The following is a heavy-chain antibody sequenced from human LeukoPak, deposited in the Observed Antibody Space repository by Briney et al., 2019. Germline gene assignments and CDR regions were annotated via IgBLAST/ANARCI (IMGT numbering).Heavy chain of an antibody. J-gene: IGHJ4*02. D-gene: IGHD1-20*01. CDR1: GFTFSAYW. V-gene: IGHV3-7*05. CDR3: ARAQVLNF. Sequence: SGGSLRLFCAASGFTFSAYWMSWVRQAPGKGLEWVANIKEDGSEKYSVDSVKGRFTISRDNSKNSLYLQMNSLRAEDTAVYYCARAQVLNFWGQGTLVTVSS. CDR2: IKEDGSEK.